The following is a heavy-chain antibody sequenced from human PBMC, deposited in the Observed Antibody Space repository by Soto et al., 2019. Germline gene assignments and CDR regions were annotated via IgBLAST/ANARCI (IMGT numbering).Heavy chain of an antibody. CDR1: GFTFDDYA. CDR2: ISWNSGSI. Sequence: EVQLVESGGGLVQPGRSLRLSCAASGFTFDDYAMHWVRQAPGKGLEWVSGISWNSGSIGYADSVKGRFTISRDNAKNSLYLQMNSLRADDTALYYCAKDMDILTGYRFTFHAFDIWGQGTMVTVSS. J-gene: IGHJ3*02. V-gene: IGHV3-9*01. D-gene: IGHD3-9*01. CDR3: AKDMDILTGYRFTFHAFDI.